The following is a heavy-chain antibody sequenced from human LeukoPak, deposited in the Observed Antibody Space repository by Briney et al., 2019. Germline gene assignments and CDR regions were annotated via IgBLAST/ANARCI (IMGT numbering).Heavy chain of an antibody. CDR2: INHSGST. J-gene: IGHJ4*02. CDR3: ARLLYSYGTYYFDY. CDR1: GGSFSGYY. Sequence: SETLSLTCAVYGGSFSGYYWSWIRQPPGKGLEWIGEINHSGSTNYNPSLKSRVTISVDTSKNQFSLKLSSVTAADTAVYYCARLLYSYGTYYFDYRGQGTLVTAS. D-gene: IGHD5-18*01. V-gene: IGHV4-34*01.